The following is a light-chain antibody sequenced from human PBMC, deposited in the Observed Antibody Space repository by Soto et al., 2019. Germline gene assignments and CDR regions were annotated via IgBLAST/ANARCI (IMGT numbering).Light chain of an antibody. V-gene: IGKV1-9*01. Sequence: DIQMTQSPSSLSTSVGDRVTITCQASQDISNYLNWYQQKPGKPPKLLVYSASTLQSGVPSRFSGSGSGPDFTLTISSLQPEDSATYFCQQLNSYPQTFGQGTRLEI. CDR3: QQLNSYPQT. CDR1: QDISNY. J-gene: IGKJ5*01. CDR2: SAS.